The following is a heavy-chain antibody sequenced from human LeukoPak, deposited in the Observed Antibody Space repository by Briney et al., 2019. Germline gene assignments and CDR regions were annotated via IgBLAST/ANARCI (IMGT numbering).Heavy chain of an antibody. D-gene: IGHD2-2*01. V-gene: IGHV4-34*01. Sequence: SETLSLTCAVYGGSFSGYYWSWIRQPPGKGLEWIGEINHSGSTNYNPSLKSRVTISVDTSKNQFSLKLSSVTAAATAVYYCARWGDIVVVPAAHKDWFDPWGQGTLATVSS. J-gene: IGHJ5*02. CDR3: ARWGDIVVVPAAHKDWFDP. CDR1: GGSFSGYY. CDR2: INHSGST.